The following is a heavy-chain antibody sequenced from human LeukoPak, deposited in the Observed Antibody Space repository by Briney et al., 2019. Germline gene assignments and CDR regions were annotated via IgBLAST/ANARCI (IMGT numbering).Heavy chain of an antibody. CDR2: MNPHSGNT. CDR1: GYTFTTYD. V-gene: IGHV1-8*01. D-gene: IGHD6-13*01. J-gene: IGHJ4*02. CDR3: ARVKGSSSWALLFEY. Sequence: ASVKVSCKASGYTFTTYDINWVRQAPGQGLEWMGWMNPHSGNTGYAQKFQGRVTMTRDTSMTTAYMDLSSLKSDDTAIYYCARVKGSSSWALLFEYWGQGTLVTVSS.